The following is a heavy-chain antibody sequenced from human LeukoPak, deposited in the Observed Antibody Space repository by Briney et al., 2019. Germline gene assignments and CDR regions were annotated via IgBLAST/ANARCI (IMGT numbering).Heavy chain of an antibody. V-gene: IGHV4-30-2*01. CDR1: GGSISSGGYS. CDR2: FYHSGST. Sequence: PSETLSLTCAVSGGSISSGGYSWSWIRQPPGKGLEWIGYFYHSGSTYYNPSLKSRVTISVDTSKNQFSLKLSSVTAADTAVYYCARHEALRQWRGNWFDPWGQGTLVTVSS. J-gene: IGHJ5*02. CDR3: ARHEALRQWRGNWFDP. D-gene: IGHD6-19*01.